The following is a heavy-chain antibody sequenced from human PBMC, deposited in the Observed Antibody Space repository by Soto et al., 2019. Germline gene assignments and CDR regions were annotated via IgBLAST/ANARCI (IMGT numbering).Heavy chain of an antibody. CDR1: GGSFSGYY. CDR2: INHSGST. Sequence: QVQLQQWGAGLLKPSETLSLTCAVYGGSFSGYYWSWIRQPPGKGLEWIGEINHSGSTNYNPSLKSRVTISVDTSKNQFSLKLSSVTAADTAVHYCARGRAVAGTRFDPWGQGTLVTVSS. D-gene: IGHD6-19*01. V-gene: IGHV4-34*01. CDR3: ARGRAVAGTRFDP. J-gene: IGHJ5*02.